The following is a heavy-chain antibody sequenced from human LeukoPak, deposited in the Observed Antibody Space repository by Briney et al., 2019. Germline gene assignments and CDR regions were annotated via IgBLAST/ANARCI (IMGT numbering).Heavy chain of an antibody. J-gene: IGHJ4*02. CDR2: ITGSGSTI. CDR3: TRSLPGLPGDY. CDR1: GFTFRSLE. V-gene: IGHV3-48*03. Sequence: GGSLRLSCAASGFTFRSLEMNCVRQAPGKGLEWVSFITGSGSTIYYADAVKGRFTISRDNAKNSLYLQMNSLRTEDRAIYYYTRSLPGLPGDYWGLGTLVTVSS. D-gene: IGHD3-10*01.